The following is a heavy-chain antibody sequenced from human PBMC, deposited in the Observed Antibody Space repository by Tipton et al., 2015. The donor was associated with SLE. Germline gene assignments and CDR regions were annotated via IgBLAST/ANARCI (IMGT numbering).Heavy chain of an antibody. CDR1: GGSFSGYY. CDR2: ISHSGTT. J-gene: IGHJ6*03. Sequence: GLVKPSETLSLTCAVSGGSFSGYYWSCVRQSPGKGLEWIGDISHSGTTNYNPSLESRVTISVDTSKNQFSLKLSSVTAADTAVYYCARGYQLPLGPYYYYYMDVWGKGTTVTVSS. V-gene: IGHV4-34*01. CDR3: ARGYQLPLGPYYYYYMDV. D-gene: IGHD2-2*01.